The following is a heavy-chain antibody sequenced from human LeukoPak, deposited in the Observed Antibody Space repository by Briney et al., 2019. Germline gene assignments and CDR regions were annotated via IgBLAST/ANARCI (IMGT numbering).Heavy chain of an antibody. J-gene: IGHJ3*02. Sequence: ASVKVSCKASGYTFTGYYMHWVRQAPGQGLEWMGWINPNSGGTNYAQKFQGRVTMTRNTSISTAYMELSSLRSEDTAVYYCALVVPAASDAFDIWGQGTMVTVSS. CDR3: ALVVPAASDAFDI. CDR2: INPNSGGT. V-gene: IGHV1-2*02. CDR1: GYTFTGYY. D-gene: IGHD2-2*01.